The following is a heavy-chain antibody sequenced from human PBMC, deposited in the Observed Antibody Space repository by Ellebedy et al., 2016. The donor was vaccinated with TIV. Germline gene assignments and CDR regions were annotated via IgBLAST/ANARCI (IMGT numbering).Heavy chain of an antibody. Sequence: AASVKVSCKASGHAFTHYGLHWVRQAPGQGLEWMAWINGGDGYPKYSWKFQGRVSFTRDTSATTAYMELSSLTSEDTAVYYCARSGDAWGIDFWGQGTLVTASS. V-gene: IGHV1-3*01. D-gene: IGHD3-16*01. J-gene: IGHJ4*02. CDR2: INGGDGYP. CDR3: ARSGDAWGIDF. CDR1: GHAFTHYG.